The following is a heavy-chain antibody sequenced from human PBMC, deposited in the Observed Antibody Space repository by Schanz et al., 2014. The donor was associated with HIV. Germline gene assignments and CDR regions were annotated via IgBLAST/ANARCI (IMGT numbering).Heavy chain of an antibody. CDR1: GFTVSNNH. CDR2: IYSAGTT. CDR3: AKVAIHSSGWLPFDY. J-gene: IGHJ4*02. Sequence: EQLVESGGGVVQPGRSLRLSCVFSGFTVSNNHLSWVRQAPGKGLEWVSIIYSAGTTYYTDSVKGRFTISRDNSKNTLYLQMNSLGAEDTAVYYCAKVAIHSSGWLPFDYWGQGTLVTVSS. V-gene: IGHV3-53*01. D-gene: IGHD6-19*01.